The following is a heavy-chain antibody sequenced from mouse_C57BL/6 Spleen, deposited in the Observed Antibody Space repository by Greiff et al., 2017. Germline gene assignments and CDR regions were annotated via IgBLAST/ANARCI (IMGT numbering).Heavy chain of an antibody. J-gene: IGHJ2*01. Sequence: SGPELVKPGAPVKMSCKASGYTFTDYNMHWVKQSHGKSLEWIGYINPNNGGTSYNQKFKGKATLTVNKSSSTAYMELRSLTSEDSAVYYCARIYYGNYYFDYWGQGTTLTVSS. CDR3: ARIYYGNYYFDY. CDR2: INPNNGGT. D-gene: IGHD2-1*01. CDR1: GYTFTDYN. V-gene: IGHV1-22*01.